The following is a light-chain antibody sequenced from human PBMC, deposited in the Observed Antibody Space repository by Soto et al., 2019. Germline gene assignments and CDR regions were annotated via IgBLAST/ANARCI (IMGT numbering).Light chain of an antibody. V-gene: IGKV1-5*03. CDR1: QTISTL. J-gene: IGKJ1*01. Sequence: DIQMTQSPSTLSASVGDRVTITCRASQTISTLLAWYQQRPGKAPNLLVYKASSLESGVPSRFSGSGSGTEFTLTLSSLQPDDFATYFCQQYSTYPWTFVQGTKVEVK. CDR2: KAS. CDR3: QQYSTYPWT.